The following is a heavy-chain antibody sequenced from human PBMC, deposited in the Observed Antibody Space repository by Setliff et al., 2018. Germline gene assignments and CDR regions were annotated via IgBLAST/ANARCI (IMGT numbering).Heavy chain of an antibody. J-gene: IGHJ4*02. CDR2: IKADGSTT. D-gene: IGHD3-16*01. Sequence: GGSLRLSCSTSGFTFSSYWMHWVRQAPGKGLVWVSRIKADGSTTYYADSVKGRFTGARDDAKNTLYLQMNSLRAGDTAVYYCARDGGEYWGQGTLVTVSS. CDR3: ARDGGEY. V-gene: IGHV3-74*01. CDR1: GFTFSSYW.